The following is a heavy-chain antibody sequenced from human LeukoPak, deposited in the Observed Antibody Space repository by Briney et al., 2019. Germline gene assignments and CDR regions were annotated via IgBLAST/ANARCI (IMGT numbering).Heavy chain of an antibody. D-gene: IGHD4-11*01. CDR2: IYPGDSDT. J-gene: IGHJ3*02. Sequence: GESLKISCKGSGYSFTSYRIGWVRQMPGKGLEWMGIIYPGDSDTRYSPSFQGQVTISADKSISTAYLQWSSLKASDTALYYCARQFETTVTTGWVGAFDIWGQGTMVTVSS. V-gene: IGHV5-51*01. CDR3: ARQFETTVTTGWVGAFDI. CDR1: GYSFTSYR.